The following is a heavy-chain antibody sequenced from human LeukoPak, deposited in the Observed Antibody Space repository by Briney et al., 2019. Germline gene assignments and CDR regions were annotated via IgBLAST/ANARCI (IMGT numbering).Heavy chain of an antibody. D-gene: IGHD2-21*02. V-gene: IGHV4-59*01. Sequence: SETLSLTCTASGGSISSYYWSWIRQPPGKGLEWIGYIYYTGSTNYHPSLKRRVTILVDTSKNQFSLKLSSVTAADTAVYYCARVRGDRSIDAFDIWGQGTMVTVSS. CDR2: IYYTGST. CDR1: GGSISSYY. J-gene: IGHJ3*02. CDR3: ARVRGDRSIDAFDI.